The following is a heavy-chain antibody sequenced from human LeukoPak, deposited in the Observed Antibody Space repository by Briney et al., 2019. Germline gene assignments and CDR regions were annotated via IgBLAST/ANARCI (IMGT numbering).Heavy chain of an antibody. CDR3: ARLSGDPWY. D-gene: IGHD2-21*02. J-gene: IGHJ4*02. Sequence: SETLSLTCTVSGGSFSGYYWSWIRQPPGKGLEYIGYIFDSGSTNYNPSLQSRVTLSIDMSKNQFSLNLTSVTAADTAVYYCARLSGDPWYWGQGTLVTVSS. V-gene: IGHV4-59*01. CDR1: GGSFSGYY. CDR2: IFDSGST.